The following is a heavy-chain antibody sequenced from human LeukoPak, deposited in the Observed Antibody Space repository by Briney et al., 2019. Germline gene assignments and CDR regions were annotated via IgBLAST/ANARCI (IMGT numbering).Heavy chain of an antibody. J-gene: IGHJ4*02. V-gene: IGHV4-59*11. CDR1: GASINSHY. CDR3: ARVAVAADLFFDY. Sequence: PSETLSLTCTVSGASINSHYWSWIRQPPGKGLEWIGYIYYSGSTNYNPSLKSRVTISVDTSKNQFSLKLSSVTAADTAVYYCARVAVAADLFFDYWGQGTLVTVSS. D-gene: IGHD6-13*01. CDR2: IYYSGST.